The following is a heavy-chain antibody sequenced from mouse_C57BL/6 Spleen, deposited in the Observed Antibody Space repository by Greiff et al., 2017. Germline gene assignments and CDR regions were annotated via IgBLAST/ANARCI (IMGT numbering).Heavy chain of an antibody. Sequence: EVQLVESGGDLVKPGGSLKLSCAASGFTFSSYGMSWVRQTPDKRLEWVATISSGGSYTYCPDSVKGRFTISRDNAKNTLYLQMSSLKSEDTAMYYCARNYAMDYWGQGTSVTVSS. CDR2: ISSGGSYT. CDR1: GFTFSSYG. V-gene: IGHV5-6*01. J-gene: IGHJ4*01. CDR3: ARNYAMDY.